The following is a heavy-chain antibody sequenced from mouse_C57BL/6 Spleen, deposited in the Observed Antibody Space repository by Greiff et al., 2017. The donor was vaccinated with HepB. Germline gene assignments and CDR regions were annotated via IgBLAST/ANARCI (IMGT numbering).Heavy chain of an antibody. CDR3: ARGGLYGSTWYFDV. CDR2: ISSGSSTI. V-gene: IGHV5-17*01. CDR1: GFTFSDYG. J-gene: IGHJ1*03. D-gene: IGHD1-1*01. Sequence: EVQRVESGGGLVKPGGSLKLSCAASGFTFSDYGMHWVRQAPEKGLEWVAYISSGSSTIYYADTVKGRFTISRDIAKNTLFLQMTSLRSEDTAMYYCARGGLYGSTWYFDVWGTGTTVTVSS.